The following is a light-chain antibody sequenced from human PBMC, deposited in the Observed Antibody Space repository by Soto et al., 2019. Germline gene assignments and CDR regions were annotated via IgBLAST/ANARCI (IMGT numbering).Light chain of an antibody. CDR1: RSISGY. CDR3: QQSYSTPRT. Sequence: DIQMTQSPSSLSASEGDRVTITGRASRSISGYLNWYQQKPGKAPKLLIYAASSLQSGVPSRFSGCGSGTDFTLTISSLQPEDCATYYCQQSYSTPRTFGQVTKVEIK. CDR2: AAS. V-gene: IGKV1-39*01. J-gene: IGKJ1*01.